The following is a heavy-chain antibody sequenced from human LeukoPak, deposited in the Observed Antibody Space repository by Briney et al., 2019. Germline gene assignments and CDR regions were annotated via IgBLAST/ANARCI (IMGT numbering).Heavy chain of an antibody. CDR2: ISGSGGST. Sequence: GGSLSLSCAASGFTFSSYAMSWVRQAPGKGLEWVSAISGSGGSTYYADSVKGRFTISRDNSKNTLYLQMNSLRAEDTAVYYCARDRSYGDYYYYGMDVWGQGTTVTVSS. D-gene: IGHD4-17*01. J-gene: IGHJ6*02. CDR1: GFTFSSYA. CDR3: ARDRSYGDYYYYGMDV. V-gene: IGHV3-23*01.